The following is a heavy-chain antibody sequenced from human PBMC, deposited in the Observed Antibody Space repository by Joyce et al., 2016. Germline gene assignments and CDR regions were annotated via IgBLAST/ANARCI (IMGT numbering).Heavy chain of an antibody. CDR1: GGTFSNYA. CDR2: IIPILGTA. Sequence: QVQLVQSGAEVKKPGSSVNVSCKTSGGTFSNYAISWVRQAPGQGLEWRGGIIPILGTANYAQKFQGRVTITADESTTTAYMELNSLRSEDTAVYYCARTPTYYHYYYYMDVWGKGTTVTVS. V-gene: IGHV1-69*01. CDR3: ARTPTYYHYYYYMDV. J-gene: IGHJ6*03.